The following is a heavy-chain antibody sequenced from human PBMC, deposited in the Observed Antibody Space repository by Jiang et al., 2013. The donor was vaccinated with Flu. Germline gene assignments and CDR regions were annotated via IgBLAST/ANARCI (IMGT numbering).Heavy chain of an antibody. D-gene: IGHD6-6*01. V-gene: IGHV3-33*08. CDR3: ARDIGDTGSSRNDAFTV. Sequence: GVVQPGGSLRLSCVVSGFTFRSCGMHWVRQAPGKGLEWVAVLWYDGDTKYYAEAVEGRFTISRDDSKSTVFLQMNSLRVDDTGVYYCARDIGDTGSSRNDAFTVWGQGTVVTVSS. CDR2: LWYDGDTK. CDR1: GFTFRSCG. J-gene: IGHJ3*01.